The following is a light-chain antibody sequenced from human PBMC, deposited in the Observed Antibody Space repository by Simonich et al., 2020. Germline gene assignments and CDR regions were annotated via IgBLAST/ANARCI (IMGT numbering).Light chain of an antibody. CDR3: QQYYSTPYT. Sequence: DIVMTQSPDSLAVSLGERATINCKSSQCVLYSSNNKNYLAWYQQKPGKPPKLHIYWASTRESGVPDRFRGSGSGTDFTLTISSLQAEDVAVYYCQQYYSTPYTFGQGTKLEIK. V-gene: IGKV4-1*01. CDR1: QCVLYSSNNKNY. J-gene: IGKJ2*01. CDR2: WAS.